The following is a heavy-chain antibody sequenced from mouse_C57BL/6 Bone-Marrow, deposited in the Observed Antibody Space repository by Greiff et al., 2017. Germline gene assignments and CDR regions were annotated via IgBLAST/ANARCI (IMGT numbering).Heavy chain of an antibody. CDR1: GYTFTDYY. J-gene: IGHJ4*01. D-gene: IGHD1-1*01. Sequence: EVQLQQSGPELVKPGASVKISCKASGYTFTDYYMNWVKQSHGKSLEWIGDINPNNGGTSYNQKFKGKATLTVDKSSSTAYMELRSLTSEDSAVYYCSRVTTVVPYYYSMDYWGQGTSVTVSS. CDR2: INPNNGGT. CDR3: SRVTTVVPYYYSMDY. V-gene: IGHV1-26*01.